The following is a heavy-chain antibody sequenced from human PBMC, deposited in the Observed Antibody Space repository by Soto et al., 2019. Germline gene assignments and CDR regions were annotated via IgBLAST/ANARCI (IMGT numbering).Heavy chain of an antibody. CDR1: GFTFSTYA. CDR3: AKSTRPSTPGYHYYYTMDV. Sequence: EVQLLESGGGLVQPGGSLRLSCAASGFTFSTYAMSWVRQAPGKGLEWVSVISGSGGSTYYADSVKGRFAISRDNSKNTLLLQMSSLRAEDTAVYDCAKSTRPSTPGYHYYYTMDVWGQGTTVTVSS. J-gene: IGHJ6*02. D-gene: IGHD3-16*02. V-gene: IGHV3-23*01. CDR2: ISGSGGST.